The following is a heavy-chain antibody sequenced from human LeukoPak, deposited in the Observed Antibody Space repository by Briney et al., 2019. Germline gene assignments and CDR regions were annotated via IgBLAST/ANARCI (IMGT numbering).Heavy chain of an antibody. CDR1: GYTFTDYY. J-gene: IGHJ4*02. CDR3: ARANFLYCSSSTCLFDY. Sequence: ASVKVSCKASGYTFTDYYMHWVRQAPGQGSEWMGWINPNDGDTNYAQKFQGRVTMTRDTTISTAHMEVSRLRSDDTAVYYCARANFLYCSSSTCLFDYWGQGTLVTVSS. CDR2: INPNDGDT. V-gene: IGHV1-2*02. D-gene: IGHD2-2*01.